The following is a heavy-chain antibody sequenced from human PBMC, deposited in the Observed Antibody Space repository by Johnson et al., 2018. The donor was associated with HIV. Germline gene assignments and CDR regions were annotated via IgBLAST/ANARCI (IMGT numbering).Heavy chain of an antibody. D-gene: IGHD3-3*01. Sequence: QVQVVESGGGVVQPGRSLRLSCAASAFTFSSYAIHWVRQAPGKGLEWVAVISYDGSNKYYADSVKGRFTISRDNAKNTLYLQMNSLRAEDTAVYYCARAGSGFDALDIWGQGTMVTVSS. CDR2: ISYDGSNK. V-gene: IGHV3-30*04. J-gene: IGHJ3*02. CDR1: AFTFSSYA. CDR3: ARAGSGFDALDI.